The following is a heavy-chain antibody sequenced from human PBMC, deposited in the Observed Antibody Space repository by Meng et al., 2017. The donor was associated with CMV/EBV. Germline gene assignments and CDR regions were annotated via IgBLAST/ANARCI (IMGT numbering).Heavy chain of an antibody. J-gene: IGHJ4*02. V-gene: IGHV4-30-4*08. Sequence: VNLKQWGPGRVKPSQSLSLTRTVSCGSISSGDSYWSWIRQPPGKGLEWIGYIYYSGSTYYNPSLKSRVTISVDTSKNQFSLKLSSVTAADTAVYYCAREGDNPFDYWGQGTLVTVSS. CDR1: CGSISSGDSY. CDR2: IYYSGST. D-gene: IGHD2-21*02. CDR3: AREGDNPFDY.